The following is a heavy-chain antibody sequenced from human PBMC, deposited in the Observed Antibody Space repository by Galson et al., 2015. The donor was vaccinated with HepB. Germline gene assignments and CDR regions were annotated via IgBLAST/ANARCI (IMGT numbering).Heavy chain of an antibody. J-gene: IGHJ4*02. CDR3: ATDHSKSTPTYYYDSSGYYYGTLDY. CDR2: FDPEDGET. Sequence: SVKVSCKVSGYTLTELSMHWVRQAPGKGLEWMGGFDPEDGETIYAQKFQGRVTMTEDTSTDTAYMELSSLRSEDTAVYYCATDHSKSTPTYYYDSSGYYYGTLDYWGQGTLVTVSS. V-gene: IGHV1-24*01. D-gene: IGHD3-22*01. CDR1: GYTLTELS.